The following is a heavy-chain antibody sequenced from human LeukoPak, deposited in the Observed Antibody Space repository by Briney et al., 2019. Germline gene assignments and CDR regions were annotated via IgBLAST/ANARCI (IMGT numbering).Heavy chain of an antibody. J-gene: IGHJ4*02. CDR3: AVSARVASYWYFDY. D-gene: IGHD3-10*01. CDR2: ITGSGGDS. Sequence: GGSLRLSCAASGFTFSSHAMSWVRQAPGKLLEWGSAITGSGGDSNHADSVKGRFTISGDNSKNTLYLQMNSLRAEDTAVYYCAVSARVASYWYFDYWGQGTLVTVSS. V-gene: IGHV3-23*01. CDR1: GFTFSSHA.